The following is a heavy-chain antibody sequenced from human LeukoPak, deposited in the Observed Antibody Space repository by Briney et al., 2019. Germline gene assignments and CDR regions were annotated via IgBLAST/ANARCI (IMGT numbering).Heavy chain of an antibody. J-gene: IGHJ4*02. Sequence: GGSLRLTCAASGFTFSSYAMHWVRLAPGKGLIHVSAISTNGGSTYYADSVKGRFTISRDNSKNTLYLQMSSLGPEDTAVYYCVKVGSRGVIINYFDYWGQGTLVTVSS. CDR1: GFTFSSYA. CDR2: ISTNGGST. CDR3: VKVGSRGVIINYFDY. V-gene: IGHV3-64D*06. D-gene: IGHD3-10*01.